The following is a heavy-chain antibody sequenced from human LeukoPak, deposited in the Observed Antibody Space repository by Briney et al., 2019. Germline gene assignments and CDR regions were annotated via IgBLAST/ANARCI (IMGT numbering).Heavy chain of an antibody. J-gene: IGHJ6*02. Sequence: GASVKVSCKASGYTFTSYGISWVRQAPGQGLEWVGWISAYNGNTNYAQKLQGRVTMTTDTSTSTAYMELRSLRSDDTAVYYCAREATPGPIQWLVQINYYGMDVWGQGTTVTVSS. V-gene: IGHV1-18*01. CDR2: ISAYNGNT. D-gene: IGHD6-19*01. CDR1: GYTFTSYG. CDR3: AREATPGPIQWLVQINYYGMDV.